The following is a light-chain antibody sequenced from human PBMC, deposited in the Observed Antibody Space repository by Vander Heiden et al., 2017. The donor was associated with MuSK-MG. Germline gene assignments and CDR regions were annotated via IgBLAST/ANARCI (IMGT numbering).Light chain of an antibody. J-gene: IGKJ1*01. CDR2: VGS. Sequence: DIVMTQSPLSLPVTPGEPASISCRSSQSLLHSNGYNYLDWYLQKPGQSPRLLIYVGSNRAYGVPDRFSGSGAGTDFTLKISRVEAEDVGVYYCRQALQTPRTFGQGTKVEIK. CDR1: QSLLHSNGYNY. CDR3: RQALQTPRT. V-gene: IGKV2-28*01.